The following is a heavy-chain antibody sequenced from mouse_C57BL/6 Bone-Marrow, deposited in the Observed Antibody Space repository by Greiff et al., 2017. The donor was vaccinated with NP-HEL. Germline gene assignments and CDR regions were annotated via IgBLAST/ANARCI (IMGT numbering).Heavy chain of an antibody. D-gene: IGHD1-1*01. Sequence: EVQLQQSGPELVKPGASVQIPCKASGYTFTDYNMDCVKQSHGKSLEWIGDINPNNGGTIYNQQFPGKATLTVDKSSSTAYMELRSLTSEDTAVYDCARDYGSRTWFAYWGQGTLVTVSA. CDR3: ARDYGSRTWFAY. J-gene: IGHJ3*01. CDR1: GYTFTDYN. V-gene: IGHV1-18*01. CDR2: INPNNGGT.